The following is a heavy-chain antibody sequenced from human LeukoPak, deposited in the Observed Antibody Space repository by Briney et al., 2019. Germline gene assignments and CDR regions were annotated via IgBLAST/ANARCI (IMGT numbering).Heavy chain of an antibody. CDR2: IIPILGIA. CDR3: ARDKATMGNYYYGMDV. J-gene: IGHJ6*02. Sequence: GASVKVSCKASGGTFSSYAISWVRQAPGQGLEWMGRIIPILGIANYAQKFQGRVTMTRDTSISTAYMELSRLRSDDTAVYYCARDKATMGNYYYGMDVWGQGTTVTVSS. CDR1: GGTFSSYA. D-gene: IGHD5-24*01. V-gene: IGHV1-69*04.